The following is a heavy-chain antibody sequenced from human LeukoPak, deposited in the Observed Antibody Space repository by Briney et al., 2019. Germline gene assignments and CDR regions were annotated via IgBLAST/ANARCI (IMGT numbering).Heavy chain of an antibody. D-gene: IGHD5-18*01. CDR2: ISSDGTNT. V-gene: IGHV3-74*01. CDR3: ARAAAMVTGGFDF. Sequence: GGSLRLSCAASRFTFSSYWMHWVRQAPGEGLVWVSRISSDGTNTNYADSVKGRFTISRDNAKNTLYVQMNSLRAEDTAVYYCARAAAMVTGGFDFWGQGTLVTVSS. CDR1: RFTFSSYW. J-gene: IGHJ4*02.